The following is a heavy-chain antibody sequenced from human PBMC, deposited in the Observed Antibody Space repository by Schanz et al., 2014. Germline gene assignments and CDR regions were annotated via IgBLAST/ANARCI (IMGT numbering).Heavy chain of an antibody. Sequence: EVQLVESGGGLVQPGGSLRLSCAVSGFTVNTNYMTWVRQAPGKGLECVSILYIRSTYYADSVKGRFTISRDNSKNTLYLQMNSLRAEDTALYYCASERGYSYGYGAFDIWGQGTMVTVSS. CDR2: LYIRST. J-gene: IGHJ3*02. V-gene: IGHV3-66*01. D-gene: IGHD5-18*01. CDR1: GFTVNTNY. CDR3: ASERGYSYGYGAFDI.